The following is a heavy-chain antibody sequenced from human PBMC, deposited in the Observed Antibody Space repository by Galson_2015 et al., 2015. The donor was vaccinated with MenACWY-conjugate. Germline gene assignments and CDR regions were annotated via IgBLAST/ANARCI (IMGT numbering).Heavy chain of an antibody. D-gene: IGHD6-19*01. Sequence: SLRLSCAASGFTFDDYGMSWVRQAPGKGLEWVSGINWNGGSTGYADSVKGRFTISRDNAKNSLYLQMNSLRAEDTALYYCAREKVYSSGWYLSYWGQGTLVTVSS. J-gene: IGHJ4*02. V-gene: IGHV3-20*04. CDR3: AREKVYSSGWYLSY. CDR1: GFTFDDYG. CDR2: INWNGGST.